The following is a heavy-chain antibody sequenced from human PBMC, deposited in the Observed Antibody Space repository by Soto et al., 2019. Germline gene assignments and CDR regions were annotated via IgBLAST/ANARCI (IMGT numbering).Heavy chain of an antibody. CDR2: IYYSGST. Sequence: NPSETLSLTCTVSGGSISSGGYYWSWIRQHPGKGLEWIGYIYYSGSTYYNPSLKSRVTISVDTSKNQFSLKLSSVTAADTAVYYCARDTAGLGYCSGGSCYSPYYFDYWGQGTLVTVSS. CDR3: ARDTAGLGYCSGGSCYSPYYFDY. J-gene: IGHJ4*02. CDR1: GGSISSGGYY. V-gene: IGHV4-31*03. D-gene: IGHD2-15*01.